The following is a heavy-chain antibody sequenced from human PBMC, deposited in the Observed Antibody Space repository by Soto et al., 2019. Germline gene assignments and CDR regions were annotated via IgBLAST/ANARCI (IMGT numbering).Heavy chain of an antibody. CDR2: ISGSGDST. CDR1: GFTFRSYA. Sequence: GGSLRLSCTASGFTFRSYAMNWVRQAPGKGPEWVSGISGSGDSTFHATSVKGRFTISRDNSKNTLYLQLNSLRAEDTAVYYCAKGYGASHSPFDCWGQGTLVTVSS. J-gene: IGHJ4*02. D-gene: IGHD1-26*01. CDR3: AKGYGASHSPFDC. V-gene: IGHV3-23*01.